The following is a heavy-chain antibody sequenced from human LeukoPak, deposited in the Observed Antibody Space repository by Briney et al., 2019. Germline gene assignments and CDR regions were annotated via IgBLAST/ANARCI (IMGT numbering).Heavy chain of an antibody. CDR3: ARDRGTTVVKFPIDYYYGMDV. V-gene: IGHV4-4*07. D-gene: IGHD4-23*01. CDR2: IYTSGST. Sequence: PSETLSLTCTVSGGSISSYYWSWIRQPAGKGLEWIGRIYTSGSTNYNPSLKSRVTVSVDTSKNQFSLKLSSVTAADTAVYYCARDRGTTVVKFPIDYYYGMDVWGQGTTVTVSS. J-gene: IGHJ6*02. CDR1: GGSISSYY.